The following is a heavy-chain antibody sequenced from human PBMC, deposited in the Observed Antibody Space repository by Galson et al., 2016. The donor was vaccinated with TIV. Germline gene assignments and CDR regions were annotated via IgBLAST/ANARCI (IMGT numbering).Heavy chain of an antibody. J-gene: IGHJ6*02. CDR3: ARDRRFCGIECYYRYYYGMDV. Sequence: SVKVSCKASGYTFLSYDINWVRQAPGQGLEWMGWVNPHSGNTGYSQKFLGRVTMTRNMSISVAYMELNSLRAEDTAVYYCARDRRFCGIECYYRYYYGMDVWGQGTTVTVSS. CDR1: GYTFLSYD. CDR2: VNPHSGNT. D-gene: IGHD2-21*01. V-gene: IGHV1-8*02.